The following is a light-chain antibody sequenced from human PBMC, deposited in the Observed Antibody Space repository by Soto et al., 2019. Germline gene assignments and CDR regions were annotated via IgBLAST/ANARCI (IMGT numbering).Light chain of an antibody. V-gene: IGKV1-5*03. J-gene: IGKJ1*01. CDR1: QTISSG. Sequence: IPMTQSPATLDGSIGDRANLTCRASQTISSGLAWYQQKPVKAPKLLIYKASTLKSGVPSRFSGRGSGTEFTLTISSRRLEFLATCYSQHYNRDPWTFGQGTKV. CDR2: KAS. CDR3: QHYNRDPWT.